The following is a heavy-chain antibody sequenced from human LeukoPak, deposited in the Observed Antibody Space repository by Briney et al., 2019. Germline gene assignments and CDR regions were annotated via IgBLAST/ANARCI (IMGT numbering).Heavy chain of an antibody. CDR2: IYSGGST. CDR1: GFTVSSNY. Sequence: GGSLRLSCAASGFTVSSNYMSWVRQAPGKGLEWVSVIYSGGSTYYADSVKGRFTISRDNSKNTLYLQMNSLRAEDTAVYYCARDNVKDGYNYYYYYGIDVWGQGTTVTVSS. J-gene: IGHJ6*02. D-gene: IGHD5-24*01. CDR3: ARDNVKDGYNYYYYYGIDV. V-gene: IGHV3-66*01.